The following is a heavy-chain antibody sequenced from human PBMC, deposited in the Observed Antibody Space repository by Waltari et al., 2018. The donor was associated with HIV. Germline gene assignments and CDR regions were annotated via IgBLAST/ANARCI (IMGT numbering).Heavy chain of an antibody. J-gene: IGHJ2*01. CDR1: GGPITSGSYY. V-gene: IGHV4-61*02. D-gene: IGHD3-10*01. CDR3: ARALDYYESGSFPWWFFDL. CDR2: VYTSGNT. Sequence: QVQLQESGPGLVRPSQTLSLPCTVSGGPITSGSYYWSWIRQPAGKELEWIGRVYTSGNTDYNPSLRSRVTLSVDTSNNQFSLKLSSLTAADTAVYYCARALDYYESGSFPWWFFDLWGRGTLVTVSS.